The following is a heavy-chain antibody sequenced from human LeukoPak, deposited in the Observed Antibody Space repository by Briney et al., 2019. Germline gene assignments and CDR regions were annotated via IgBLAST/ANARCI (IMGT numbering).Heavy chain of an antibody. CDR3: ARSPLGYCSSTSCYYFDS. CDR2: ISSSSSYI. CDR1: GFTFSSYS. J-gene: IGHJ4*02. V-gene: IGHV3-21*01. Sequence: PGGSLRLSCAASGFTFSSYSMNWVRQAPGKGLEWVSSISSSSSYIYYADSVKGRFNISRDNAKNSLYLQMNSLRAEDTAVYYCARSPLGYCSSTSCYYFDSWGQGTLVTVSS. D-gene: IGHD2-2*01.